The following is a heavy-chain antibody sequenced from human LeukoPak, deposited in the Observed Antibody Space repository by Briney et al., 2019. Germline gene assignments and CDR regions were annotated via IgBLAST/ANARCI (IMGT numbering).Heavy chain of an antibody. V-gene: IGHV1-69*04. Sequence: GASVKVSCKASGDTFRSYAITWVRQAPGQGLEWMGRTVPSIGSADFAQRFQARVTITADKSTSTAYMDLSSLTSEDTAIYYCARDVAKGVGYYYGLDVWGQGTTVNVSS. D-gene: IGHD4/OR15-4a*01. J-gene: IGHJ6*02. CDR2: TVPSIGSA. CDR3: ARDVAKGVGYYYGLDV. CDR1: GDTFRSYA.